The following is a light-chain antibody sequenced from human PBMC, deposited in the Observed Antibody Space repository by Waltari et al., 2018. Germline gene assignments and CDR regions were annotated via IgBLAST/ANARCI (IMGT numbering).Light chain of an antibody. V-gene: IGKV3-11*01. CDR3: QQRTDRPPVT. Sequence: TQSPATLSLSPGERATLSCRASQSVSVYLAWYQQKPGQAPRLLIYDASDRATGVPARFSGSGSGTDFTLTISSLEPEDFAVYYCQQRTDRPPVTFGQGT. J-gene: IGKJ1*01. CDR1: QSVSVY. CDR2: DAS.